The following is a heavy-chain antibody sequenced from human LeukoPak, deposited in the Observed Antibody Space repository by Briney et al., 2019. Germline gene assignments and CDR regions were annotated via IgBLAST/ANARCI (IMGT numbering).Heavy chain of an antibody. Sequence: SETLSLTCAVYGGSFSGYYWSWIRQPPGKGLEWIGEINHSGSTNYNPSLKSRVTISVDTSKNQFSLKLSSVTAADTAVYYCASVVPAAIYVFDIWGQGTMVTVSS. D-gene: IGHD2-2*01. V-gene: IGHV4-34*01. CDR2: INHSGST. J-gene: IGHJ3*02. CDR3: ASVVPAAIYVFDI. CDR1: GGSFSGYY.